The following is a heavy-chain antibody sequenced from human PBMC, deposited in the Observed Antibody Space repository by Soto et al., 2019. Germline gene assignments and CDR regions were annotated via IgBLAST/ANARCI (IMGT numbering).Heavy chain of an antibody. V-gene: IGHV3-21*01. CDR3: AREETAWPLAYGLDV. CDR2: IGRRSDI. D-gene: IGHD2-21*02. CDR1: GFSFSTYS. J-gene: IGHJ6*02. Sequence: EVQLVESGGGRVKPGGSLRLSCEASGFSFSTYSMHWVRQAPGKGLEWVSSIGRRSDIYYADSVKGRFTISRDNAKNSVSLQMNSLRDEDTAVYYCAREETAWPLAYGLDVWGQGTTVTVSS.